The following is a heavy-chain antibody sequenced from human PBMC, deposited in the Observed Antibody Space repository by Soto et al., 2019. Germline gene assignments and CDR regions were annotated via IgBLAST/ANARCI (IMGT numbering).Heavy chain of an antibody. CDR3: ARDYYYDSSGYFDY. Sequence: SVKVSCKASGGTFSSYAISGVRQAPGQGLEWMGGIIPIFGTANYAQKFQGRVTITADESTSTAYMELSSLRSEDTAVYYCARDYYYDSSGYFDYWGQGTLVTVSS. V-gene: IGHV1-69*13. CDR1: GGTFSSYA. D-gene: IGHD3-22*01. CDR2: IIPIFGTA. J-gene: IGHJ4*02.